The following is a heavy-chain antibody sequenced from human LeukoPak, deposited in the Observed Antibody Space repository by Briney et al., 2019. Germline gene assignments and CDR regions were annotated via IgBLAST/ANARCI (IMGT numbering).Heavy chain of an antibody. D-gene: IGHD2-2*01. CDR2: IKQDGSEK. CDR1: GFSFSSYW. CDR3: ARVRGRPVCSTSCYEYYGMDV. V-gene: IGHV3-7*01. Sequence: SGGSLRRSCAASGFSFSSYWMSWVRQAPGKGLEWVANIKQDGSEKYYVDSVKGRFTISRDNAKNSLYLQMNSLRAEDTAVYYCARVRGRPVCSTSCYEYYGMDVWGQGTTVTVSS. J-gene: IGHJ6*02.